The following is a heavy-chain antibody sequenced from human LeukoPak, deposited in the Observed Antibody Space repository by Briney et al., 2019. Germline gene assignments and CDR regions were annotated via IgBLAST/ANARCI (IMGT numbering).Heavy chain of an antibody. V-gene: IGHV4-30-2*01. J-gene: IGHJ4*02. D-gene: IGHD3-22*01. Sequence: SQTLSLTCTVSGGSISSGGYYWSWIRQPPGKGLEWIGYIYHSGSTYYNPSLKSRVAISVDRSKNQFSLKLSSVTAADTAVYYCARAPGSSGYYYTDYWGQGTLVTVSS. CDR2: IYHSGST. CDR3: ARAPGSSGYYYTDY. CDR1: GGSISSGGYY.